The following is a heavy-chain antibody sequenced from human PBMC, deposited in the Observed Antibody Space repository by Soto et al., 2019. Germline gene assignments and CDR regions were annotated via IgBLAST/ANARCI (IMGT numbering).Heavy chain of an antibody. Sequence: SGGSLRLSCAASGCSFSSYAMHWVRQAPGKGLEWVGVIWHDGGNKYNADPVISRFTISRDNSNNTLYVQMNSLKAEDTAVDYCVRDRYLHAAERLCFFDYWGPGTLVTVSS. J-gene: IGHJ4*02. CDR3: VRDRYLHAAERLCFFDY. D-gene: IGHD2-2*01. CDR1: GCSFSSYA. V-gene: IGHV3-33*01. CDR2: IWHDGGNK.